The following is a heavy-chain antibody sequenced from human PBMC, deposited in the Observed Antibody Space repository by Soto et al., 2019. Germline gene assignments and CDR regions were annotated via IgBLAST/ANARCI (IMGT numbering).Heavy chain of an antibody. D-gene: IGHD4-17*01. CDR3: AKDSMAYGDRRGWLDP. CDR2: ISWNSGSI. CDR1: GFTFDDYA. Sequence: PGGSLRLSCAVSGFTFDDYAMHWVRQAPGKGLEWVSGISWNSGSIGYADSVKGRFTISRDNAKNSLYLQMSSLRAEDTALYYCAKDSMAYGDRRGWLDPWGQGTLVTVSS. J-gene: IGHJ5*02. V-gene: IGHV3-9*01.